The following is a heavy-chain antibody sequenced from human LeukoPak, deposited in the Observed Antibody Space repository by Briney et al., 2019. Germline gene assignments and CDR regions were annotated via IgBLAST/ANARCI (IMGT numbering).Heavy chain of an antibody. CDR3: ARTRVTTLGVYYYYGMDV. Sequence: ASVKVSCKASGYTFTSYGISWVRQAPGQGLEWMGWISAYNGNTNYAQKLQGRVTMTTDTSTSTAYMELRSLRSDDTAVYYCARTRVTTLGVYYYYGMDVWGQGTTVTVSS. D-gene: IGHD4-17*01. V-gene: IGHV1-18*01. CDR2: ISAYNGNT. J-gene: IGHJ6*02. CDR1: GYTFTSYG.